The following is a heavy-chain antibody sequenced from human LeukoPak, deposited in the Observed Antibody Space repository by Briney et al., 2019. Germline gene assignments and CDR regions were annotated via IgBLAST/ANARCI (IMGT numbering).Heavy chain of an antibody. D-gene: IGHD3-10*01. J-gene: IGHJ4*02. V-gene: IGHV4-38-2*01. Sequence: SETLSLTCAVSGYSLSSGYCWGWIRQPPGKGLEWIGSIYHSGSTYYNPSLKSRVTISVDTSKNQFSLKLSSVTAADTAVYYCARRTMVRGALDYWGQGTLVTVSS. CDR2: IYHSGST. CDR3: ARRTMVRGALDY. CDR1: GYSLSSGYC.